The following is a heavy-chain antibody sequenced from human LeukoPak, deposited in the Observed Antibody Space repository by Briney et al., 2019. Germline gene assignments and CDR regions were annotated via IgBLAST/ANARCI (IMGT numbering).Heavy chain of an antibody. D-gene: IGHD6-13*01. CDR2: ISGIGGST. V-gene: IGHV3-23*01. CDR1: GFTFSSYA. CDR3: GKDDSSWFYDAFDI. Sequence: GGSLRLSCAASGFTFSSYATSWVRQAPGKGLEWVSGISGIGGSTYYADSVKGRFTISRDNSKNTVHLQMNSLRAEDPAVYYGGKDDSSWFYDAFDIWGQGTMVTDSS. J-gene: IGHJ3*02.